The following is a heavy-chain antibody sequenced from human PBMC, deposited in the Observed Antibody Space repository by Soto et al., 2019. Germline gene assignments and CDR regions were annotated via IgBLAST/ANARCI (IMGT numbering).Heavy chain of an antibody. CDR3: AREGGYCSSTTCYVYPFDY. V-gene: IGHV3-21*01. J-gene: IGHJ4*02. CDR1: GFTFSSYN. Sequence: GSLRLSCAASGFTFSSYNMNWVRRAPGKALEWVSSIRSSNYIYYADSVKGRFTISRDNAKNSLYLQMNSLRAEDTAVYYCAREGGYCSSTTCYVYPFDYWGRGTLVTVSS. D-gene: IGHD2-2*01. CDR2: IRSSNYI.